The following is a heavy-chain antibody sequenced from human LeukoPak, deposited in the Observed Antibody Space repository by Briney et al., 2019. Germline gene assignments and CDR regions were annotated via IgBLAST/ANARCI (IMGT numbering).Heavy chain of an antibody. CDR1: GGTFSSNA. Sequence: ASVKVSCKASGGTFSSNAISWVRQAPGQGLEWMGRIIPILGIANYAQKFQGRVTITADKSTSTAYMELSSLRSEDTAVYYCARTGDGIGYDSSRSWFDPWGQGTLVTVSS. J-gene: IGHJ5*02. V-gene: IGHV1-69*04. D-gene: IGHD3-22*01. CDR2: IIPILGIA. CDR3: ARTGDGIGYDSSRSWFDP.